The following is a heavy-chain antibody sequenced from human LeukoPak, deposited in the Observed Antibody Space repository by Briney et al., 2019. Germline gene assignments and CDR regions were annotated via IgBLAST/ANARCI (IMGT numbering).Heavy chain of an antibody. CDR1: GGSISSSSYY. Sequence: SETLSLTCTVSGGSISSSSYYWGWIRQPPGKGLEWIGSIYYSGSTYYNPSLKSRVTISVDTSKNQFSLKLSSVTAADTAVYYCARGKGYGDYAFTPGDYYYYMDVWGKGTTVTVSS. CDR3: ARGKGYGDYAFTPGDYYYYMDV. V-gene: IGHV4-39*07. J-gene: IGHJ6*03. D-gene: IGHD4-17*01. CDR2: IYYSGST.